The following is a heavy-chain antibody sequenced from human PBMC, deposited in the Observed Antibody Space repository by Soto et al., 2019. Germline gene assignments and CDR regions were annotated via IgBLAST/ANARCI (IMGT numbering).Heavy chain of an antibody. CDR2: IYPSDSDT. Sequence: GESLKISCKGSGYNFAGYWIAWVRQMPGKGLELMGIIYPSDSDTRYRPSFQGQVTISADKSISSAYLQWSSLRASDTAMYYCARGGVSTRTFDYWGQGSPVTVSS. V-gene: IGHV5-51*01. D-gene: IGHD3-3*01. CDR1: GYNFAGYW. J-gene: IGHJ4*02. CDR3: ARGGVSTRTFDY.